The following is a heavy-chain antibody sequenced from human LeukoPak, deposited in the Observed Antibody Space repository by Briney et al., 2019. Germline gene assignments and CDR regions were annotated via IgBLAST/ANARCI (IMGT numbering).Heavy chain of an antibody. V-gene: IGHV4-39*07. CDR3: ARVRNLLWAYGMDV. D-gene: IGHD1-14*01. J-gene: IGHJ6*02. CDR1: GGSISSSSYY. Sequence: SETLSLTCTVSGGSISSSSYYWGWIRQPPGKGLEWIVSIYYSGSTYYNPSLKSRVTISVDTSKNQFSLKLSSVTAADTAVYYCARVRNLLWAYGMDVWGQGTTVTVSS. CDR2: IYYSGST.